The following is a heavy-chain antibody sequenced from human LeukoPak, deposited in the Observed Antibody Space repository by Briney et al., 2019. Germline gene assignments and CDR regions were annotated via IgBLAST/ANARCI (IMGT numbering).Heavy chain of an antibody. Sequence: SETLSLTCAVYGGSFSGYYWSRIRQPPGKGLEWIGEINHSGSTNYNPSLKSRVTISVDTSKNQFSLKLSSVTAADTAVYYCASGGYCSGGSCYSPPAYWGQGTLVTVSS. D-gene: IGHD2-15*01. J-gene: IGHJ4*02. CDR2: INHSGST. CDR1: GGSFSGYY. CDR3: ASGGYCSGGSCYSPPAY. V-gene: IGHV4-34*01.